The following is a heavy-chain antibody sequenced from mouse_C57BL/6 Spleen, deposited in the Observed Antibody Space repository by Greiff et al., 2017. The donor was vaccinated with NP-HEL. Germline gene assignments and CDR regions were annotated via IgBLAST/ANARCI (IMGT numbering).Heavy chain of an antibody. CDR1: GFTFSDYG. Sequence: EVKLVESGGGLVKPGGSLKLSCAASGFTFSDYGMHWVRQAPEKGLEWVAYISSGSSTIYYADTVKGRITISRDNAKNTLFLQLTSLRSEDTALCYCAYGSSSWFAYWGQGTLVTVSA. J-gene: IGHJ3*01. V-gene: IGHV5-17*01. D-gene: IGHD1-1*01. CDR3: AYGSSSWFAY. CDR2: ISSGSSTI.